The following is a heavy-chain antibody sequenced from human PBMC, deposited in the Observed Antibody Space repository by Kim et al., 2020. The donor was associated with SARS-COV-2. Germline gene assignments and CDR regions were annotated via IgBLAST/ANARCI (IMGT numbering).Heavy chain of an antibody. D-gene: IGHD6-13*01. CDR2: IYYSGST. Sequence: SETLSLTCTVSGGSISSSSYYWGWIRQPPGKGLEWIGSIYYSGSTYYNPSLKSRVTISVDTSKNQFSLKLSSVTAADTAVYYCARRLHPGYSIHTGHYYYGMDVWGQGTTVTVSS. CDR3: ARRLHPGYSIHTGHYYYGMDV. CDR1: GGSISSSSYY. V-gene: IGHV4-39*01. J-gene: IGHJ6*02.